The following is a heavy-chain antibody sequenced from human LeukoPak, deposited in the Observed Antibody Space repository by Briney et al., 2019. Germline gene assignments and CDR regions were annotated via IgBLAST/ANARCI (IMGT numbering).Heavy chain of an antibody. D-gene: IGHD2-21*02. J-gene: IGHJ4*01. V-gene: IGHV3-66*01. CDR3: ARDRGAYCGGDCYLGFDY. CDR2: IYSGGST. CDR1: GFTVSSNY. Sequence: GGSLRLSCAASGFTVSSNYMSWVRQAPGKGLEWVSVIYSGGSTYYADSVKGRFTISRDNSKNTLYLQMNSLRAEDTAVYYCARDRGAYCGGDCYLGFDYWGRGTLVTVSS.